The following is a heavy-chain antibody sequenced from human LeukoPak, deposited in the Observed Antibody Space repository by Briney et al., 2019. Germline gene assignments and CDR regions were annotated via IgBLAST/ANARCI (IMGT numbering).Heavy chain of an antibody. J-gene: IGHJ4*02. CDR1: GYTFSDHH. V-gene: IGHV1-2*02. CDR2: IHPNGHDT. D-gene: IGHD3-10*01. CDR3: SGHYGPGPV. Sequence: ASVKVSFKASGYTFSDHHILWVRQAPGQGLEWMGWIHPNGHDTKYAQKFQGRMTMTTDTSISTAYMELNQVTSDDTAVYYCSGHYGPGPVWGQGTLITASS.